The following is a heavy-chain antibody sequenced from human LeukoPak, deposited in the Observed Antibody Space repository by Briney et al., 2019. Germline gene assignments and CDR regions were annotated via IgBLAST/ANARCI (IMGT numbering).Heavy chain of an antibody. V-gene: IGHV3-30*02. CDR2: IRYDGSNK. CDR1: GFTFSSYG. Sequence: QTGGSLRLSCAASGFTFSSYGMHWVRQAPGKGLEWVIFIRYDGSNKYYADSVKGRFTISRDNSKNTLYLQMNSLRAEDTAVYYCAKATPMVNYYYYMDVWGKGTTVTVSS. D-gene: IGHD5-18*01. J-gene: IGHJ6*03. CDR3: AKATPMVNYYYYMDV.